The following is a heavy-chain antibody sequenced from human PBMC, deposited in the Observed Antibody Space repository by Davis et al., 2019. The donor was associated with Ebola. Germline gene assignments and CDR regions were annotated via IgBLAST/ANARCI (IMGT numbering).Heavy chain of an antibody. J-gene: IGHJ4*02. V-gene: IGHV1-2*04. Sequence: AASVKVSCKASGYTFTGYYMHWVRQAPGQGLEWMGWINPNSGGTNYAQKFQGWVTMTRDTSISTAYMELRRLRSDDTAVYYCARAASIAAAGIYYFDYWGQGTLVTVSS. CDR1: GYTFTGYY. D-gene: IGHD6-13*01. CDR2: INPNSGGT. CDR3: ARAASIAAAGIYYFDY.